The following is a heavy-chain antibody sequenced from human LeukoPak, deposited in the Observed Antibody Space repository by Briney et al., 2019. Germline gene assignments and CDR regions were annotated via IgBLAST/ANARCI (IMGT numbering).Heavy chain of an antibody. CDR1: GYTFTGYY. Sequence: ASVKVSCKASGYTFTGYYMHWVRQAPGQGLEWMGRINPNSGGTNYAQKFQGRVTMTRDTSISTAYLQWSSLKASDTAMYYCARRDSSGYYHYFDYWGQGTLVTVSS. CDR2: INPNSGGT. J-gene: IGHJ4*02. CDR3: ARRDSSGYYHYFDY. D-gene: IGHD3-22*01. V-gene: IGHV1-2*06.